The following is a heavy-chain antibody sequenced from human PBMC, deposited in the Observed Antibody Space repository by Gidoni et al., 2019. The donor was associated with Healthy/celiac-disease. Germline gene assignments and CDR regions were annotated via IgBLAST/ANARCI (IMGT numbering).Heavy chain of an antibody. Sequence: QVQLQQWGAGLLKPSETLSLTCAVYGGSFSGYYWSWIRQPPGKGLEWIGEINHSGSTNYNPSLKSRVTISVDTSKNQFSLKLSSVTAADTAVYYCARRLRHVGFQLERSLGGSYNWFDPWGQGTLVTVSS. CDR3: ARRLRHVGFQLERSLGGSYNWFDP. CDR2: INHSGST. V-gene: IGHV4-34*01. D-gene: IGHD1-1*01. CDR1: GGSFSGYY. J-gene: IGHJ5*02.